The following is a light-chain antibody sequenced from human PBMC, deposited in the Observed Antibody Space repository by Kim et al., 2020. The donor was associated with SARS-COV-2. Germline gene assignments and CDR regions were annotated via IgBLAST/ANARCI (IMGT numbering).Light chain of an antibody. CDR2: GDF. V-gene: IGLV3-9*01. CDR1: NIGDEI. Sequence: SVALGQTAQITCEGDNIGDEIVHWYQQKPGQAPARIIYGDFKRPSKIPERFSGSHSGNTATLTISGVQAGDEADYFCQVWDSNLYVFGPGTRFTVL. CDR3: QVWDSNLYV. J-gene: IGLJ1*01.